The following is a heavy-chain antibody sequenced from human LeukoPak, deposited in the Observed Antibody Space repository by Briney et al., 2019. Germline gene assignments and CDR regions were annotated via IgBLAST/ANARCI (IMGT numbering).Heavy chain of an antibody. CDR2: INHSGST. Sequence: SETLSLTCAVYGGSFSGYYWSWIRQPPGKGLEWIGEINHSGSTYYNPSLKSRVTISVDTSKSQFSLKLSSVTAADTAVYYCARGRDYYGSGSYFYFDYWGQGTLVTVSS. D-gene: IGHD3-10*01. J-gene: IGHJ4*02. CDR3: ARGRDYYGSGSYFYFDY. V-gene: IGHV4-34*01. CDR1: GGSFSGYY.